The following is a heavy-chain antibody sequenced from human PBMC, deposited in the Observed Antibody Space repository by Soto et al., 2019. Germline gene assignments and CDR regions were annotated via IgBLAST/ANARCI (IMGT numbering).Heavy chain of an antibody. CDR1: GYTFTSYD. V-gene: IGHV1-8*01. D-gene: IGHD3-10*01. CDR3: AISVGGSNVNFDY. J-gene: IGHJ4*02. Sequence: QVQLVQSGAEVRTPGASVKVSCKASGYTFTSYDINWVRQATGQGPEWMGWMNPDSGNTGYVQKFQGRATMTRNTAISPAYIELSSLRSEDTAVYYCAISVGGSNVNFDYWGQGPLVTVSS. CDR2: MNPDSGNT.